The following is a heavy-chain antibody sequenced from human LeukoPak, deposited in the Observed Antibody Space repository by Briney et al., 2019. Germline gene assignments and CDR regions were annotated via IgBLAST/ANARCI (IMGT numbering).Heavy chain of an antibody. CDR3: ASHFPYRGDY. CDR1: GGSFSGYY. J-gene: IGHJ4*02. V-gene: IGHV4-34*01. D-gene: IGHD3-3*02. CDR2: INHSVST. Sequence: SETLSLTCAVYGGSFSGYYWSWIRQPPGKGLEWIGEINHSVSTNYNPSLKSRVTISVDTSKNQFSLKLSSVTAADTAVYYCASHFPYRGDYWGQGTLVTVSS.